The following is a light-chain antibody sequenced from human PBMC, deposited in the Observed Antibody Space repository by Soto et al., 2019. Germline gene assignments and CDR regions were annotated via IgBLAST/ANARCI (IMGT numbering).Light chain of an antibody. CDR1: QSILSSSNNKKY. V-gene: IGKV4-1*01. CDR2: WAS. J-gene: IGKJ4*01. CDR3: QQSHSDPLT. Sequence: DIVMTQSPDSLAVSLGERATINCKSSQSILSSSNNKKYLAWYQQKPGQSPKXLIHWASTRDFGVPERFSGSGSGTDFTLTISSLQAEDVEVYYCQQSHSDPLTFGGGTKVDIK.